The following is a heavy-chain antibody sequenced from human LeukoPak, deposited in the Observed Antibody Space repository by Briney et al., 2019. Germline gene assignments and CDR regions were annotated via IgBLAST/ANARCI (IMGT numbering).Heavy chain of an antibody. J-gene: IGHJ4*02. D-gene: IGHD2-2*02. CDR2: ISNSGGST. CDR3: ARGYCTSSSCYNDY. Sequence: GGSLRLSCAASGFTFSNYAMSWVRQAPEKGLEWVSVISNSGGSTYCADSVKGRFTISRDNSKNTLYLQMNSLRAEDTAVYSCARGYCTSSSCYNDYWGQGTLVTVSS. CDR1: GFTFSNYA. V-gene: IGHV3-23*01.